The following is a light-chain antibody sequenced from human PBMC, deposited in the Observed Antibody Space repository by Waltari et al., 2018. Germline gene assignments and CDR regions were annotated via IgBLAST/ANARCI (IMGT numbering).Light chain of an antibody. CDR2: EGS. CDR3: CSYAGSSTPNWV. V-gene: IGLV2-23*01. CDR1: SSAVGSYNL. Sequence: QSALTHPPSVSGPPGQSNTIPCTGPSSAVGSYNLVSWYQQHPGKAPKLMIYEGSERPSGVSNRFSGSKSGNTASLTISGLQAEDEADYYCCSYAGSSTPNWVFGGGTKLTVL. J-gene: IGLJ3*02.